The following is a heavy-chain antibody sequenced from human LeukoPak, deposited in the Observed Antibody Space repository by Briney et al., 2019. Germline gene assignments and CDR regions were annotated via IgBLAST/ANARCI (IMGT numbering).Heavy chain of an antibody. Sequence: HPGGSLRLSCAVSGFTFSSFWMTWVRQAPGKGLEWVANIKQDGREKYYVDSVKGRFTISRDNANNSLYLEMNSLRVEDTAVYHCARGAGAIDDWGQGILVIVSS. CDR2: IKQDGREK. D-gene: IGHD3-10*01. V-gene: IGHV3-7*03. J-gene: IGHJ4*02. CDR3: ARGAGAIDD. CDR1: GFTFSSFW.